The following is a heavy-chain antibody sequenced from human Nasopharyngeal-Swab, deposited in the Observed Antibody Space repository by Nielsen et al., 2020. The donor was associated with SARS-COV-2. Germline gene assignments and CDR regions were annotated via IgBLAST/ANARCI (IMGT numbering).Heavy chain of an antibody. J-gene: IGHJ6*03. CDR3: AKVDAPYYNYLDV. CDR2: VTASGETT. D-gene: IGHD2-2*01. Sequence: ETLSLTCAVYGGSFSGYYWNWVRQAPGKGLEWVSGVTASGETTYYGDSAKGRFTISRDNSRNTLYLQMSSLRAEDTAAYFCAKVDAPYYNYLDVWGKGTTVTVSS. CDR1: GGSFSGYY. V-gene: IGHV3-23*01.